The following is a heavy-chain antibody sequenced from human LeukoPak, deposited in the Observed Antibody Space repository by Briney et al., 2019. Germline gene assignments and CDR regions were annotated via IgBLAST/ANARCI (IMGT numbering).Heavy chain of an antibody. CDR1: GNSISSDNW. CDR3: ARKPSGSHPFDY. J-gene: IGHJ4*02. V-gene: IGHV4-28*01. Sequence: SETLSLTCSVSGNSISSDNWWGWIRQSPGEGLEWIGYIHHSGSTYYSSSLKSRVTMSIDTSKSQFSLKVNSVTAVDTAVYYCARKPSGSHPFDYWGQGTRVTVSS. D-gene: IGHD1-26*01. CDR2: IHHSGST.